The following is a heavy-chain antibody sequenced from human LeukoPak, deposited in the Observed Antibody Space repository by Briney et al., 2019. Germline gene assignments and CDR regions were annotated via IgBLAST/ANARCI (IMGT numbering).Heavy chain of an antibody. CDR1: GYTFTSYD. CDR3: ASPYNWNDAPVNAFDI. CDR2: IIPIFGTA. J-gene: IGHJ3*02. D-gene: IGHD1-1*01. V-gene: IGHV1-69*13. Sequence: GASVKVSCKASGYTFTSYDINWVRQAPGQGLEWMGGIIPIFGTANYAQKFQGRVTITADESTSTAYMELSSLRSEDTAVYYCASPYNWNDAPVNAFDIWGQGTMVTVSS.